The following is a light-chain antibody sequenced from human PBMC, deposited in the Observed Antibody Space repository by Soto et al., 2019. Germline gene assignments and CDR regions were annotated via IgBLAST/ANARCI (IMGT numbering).Light chain of an antibody. Sequence: IQLTQPPSSRSASIGDRVTITCRAGQGISTYLAWYQTKERKDPQIMIYAASTLQSGVPSRFSGSGSGTDFNLTISRLQTEDCATYEGQQQHSYTLTFCGGTKVDIK. J-gene: IGKJ4*01. CDR2: AAS. CDR1: QGISTY. CDR3: QQQHSYTLT. V-gene: IGKV1-9*01.